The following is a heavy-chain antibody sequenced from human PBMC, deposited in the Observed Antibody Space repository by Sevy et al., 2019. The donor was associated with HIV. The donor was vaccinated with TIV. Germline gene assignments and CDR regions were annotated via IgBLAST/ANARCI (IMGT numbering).Heavy chain of an antibody. CDR1: GFTFSNAW. CDR2: IKSKTDGGTT. CDR3: ATDTGISDYDFWSRRDDTFDN. V-gene: IGHV3-15*01. Sequence: GGSLRLSCAASGFTFSNAWMSCVRQAPGKGLEWVGRIKSKTDGGTTEYAAPVKGRFTITTDESKNTLYLQMNSLKTEDTAVYCCATDTGISDYDFWSRRDDTFDNWGQGTMVIVSS. D-gene: IGHD3-3*01. J-gene: IGHJ3*02.